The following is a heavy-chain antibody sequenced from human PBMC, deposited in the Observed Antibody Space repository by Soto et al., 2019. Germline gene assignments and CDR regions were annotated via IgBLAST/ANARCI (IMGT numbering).Heavy chain of an antibody. CDR2: CDPEDGET. Sequence: SRTISGSTLPDVYMHCLLQAIGKGLEWMGGCDPEDGETIYAQRFQGRVTMTEDTSTDTAYMELSSLRSEDTAVYYCATGYTSGWYPFDNWGQGTLVTISS. V-gene: IGHV1-24*01. J-gene: IGHJ4*02. D-gene: IGHD6-19*01. CDR3: ATGYTSGWYPFDN. CDR1: GSTLPDVY.